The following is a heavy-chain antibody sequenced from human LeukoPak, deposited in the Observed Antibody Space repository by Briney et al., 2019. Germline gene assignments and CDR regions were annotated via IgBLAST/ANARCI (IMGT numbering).Heavy chain of an antibody. Sequence: GGSLRLSCAASGFTFSSYSMNWVRQAPGKGLEWVSYISSSSSTIYYADSVKGRFTISRDNAKNSLYLQMNSLRAEDTAVYYCARDYYYDSSGFEFDAFHIWGQGTMVTVSS. J-gene: IGHJ3*02. CDR1: GFTFSSYS. D-gene: IGHD3-22*01. V-gene: IGHV3-48*01. CDR2: ISSSSSTI. CDR3: ARDYYYDSSGFEFDAFHI.